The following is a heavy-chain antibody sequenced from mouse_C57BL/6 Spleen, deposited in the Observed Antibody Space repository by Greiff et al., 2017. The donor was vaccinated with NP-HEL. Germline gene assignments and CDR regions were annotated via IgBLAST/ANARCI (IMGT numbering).Heavy chain of an antibody. D-gene: IGHD1-1*01. Sequence: QVQLQQSGAELARPGASVKLSCKASGYTFTSYGISWVKQRPGQGLEWIGEIYPRSGNTYYNEKFKGKATLTADKSSSTAYMELRSLTSEDAAVYVCARSPITTVVATCCWGQGTTLTVSS. J-gene: IGHJ2*01. CDR1: GYTFTSYG. CDR3: ARSPITTVVATCC. V-gene: IGHV1-81*01. CDR2: IYPRSGNT.